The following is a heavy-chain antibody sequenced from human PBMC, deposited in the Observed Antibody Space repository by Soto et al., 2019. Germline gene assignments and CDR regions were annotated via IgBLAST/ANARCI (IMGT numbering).Heavy chain of an antibody. CDR3: VRSSSNWGPDY. Sequence: QVQLVESGGGVVQPGRSLRLSCAASGFTFSNYGMHWVRQAPGKGLEWVAVIWYDGRNKYYADSLKGRFTISRDNSKNALYVQMNSLRGEDTAVYYCVRSSSNWGPDYWGQGTLVTVSS. D-gene: IGHD7-27*01. CDR1: GFTFSNYG. V-gene: IGHV3-33*01. J-gene: IGHJ4*02. CDR2: IWYDGRNK.